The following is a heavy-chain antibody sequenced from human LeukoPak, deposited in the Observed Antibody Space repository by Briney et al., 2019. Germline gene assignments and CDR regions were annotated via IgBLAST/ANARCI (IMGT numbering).Heavy chain of an antibody. V-gene: IGHV3-30-3*01. Sequence: PGRSLRLSCAASGFTFSSYAMHWARQAPGKGLEWVAVISYDGSNKYYADSVKGRFTISRDNSKNTLYLQMNSLRAEDTAVYYCARQLRDGYNSNWFDPWGQGTLVTVSS. CDR2: ISYDGSNK. CDR1: GFTFSSYA. D-gene: IGHD5-24*01. J-gene: IGHJ5*02. CDR3: ARQLRDGYNSNWFDP.